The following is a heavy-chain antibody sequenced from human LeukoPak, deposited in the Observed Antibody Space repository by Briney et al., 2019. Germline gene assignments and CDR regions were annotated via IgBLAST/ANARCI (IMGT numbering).Heavy chain of an antibody. Sequence: GGSLRLSCAASGFTFSSYAMSWVRQAPGKGLEWVSAISGSGGSTYYADSVKGRFTISRDNSKSTLYLQMNSLRAEDTAVYYCAKDRTDTYYYDSSGEVDYWGQGTLVTVSS. CDR1: GFTFSSYA. CDR3: AKDRTDTYYYDSSGEVDY. CDR2: ISGSGGST. D-gene: IGHD3-22*01. J-gene: IGHJ4*02. V-gene: IGHV3-23*01.